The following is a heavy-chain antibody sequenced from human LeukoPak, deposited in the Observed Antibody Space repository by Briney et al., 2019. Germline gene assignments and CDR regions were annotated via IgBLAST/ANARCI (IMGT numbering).Heavy chain of an antibody. CDR2: VSGSGGRT. J-gene: IGHJ4*02. V-gene: IGHV3-23*01. D-gene: IGHD1-20*01. CDR3: AIRHPLSGTTWGLGY. CDR1: GFAFSSYA. Sequence: PGGSLRLSCAASGFAFSSYAMSWVRQAPGKGLEWVSSVSGSGGRTYYADSVKGRFIISRDNSKNTLFLQMNSLRAEDTAEYYCAIRHPLSGTTWGLGYWGQGTLVTVSS.